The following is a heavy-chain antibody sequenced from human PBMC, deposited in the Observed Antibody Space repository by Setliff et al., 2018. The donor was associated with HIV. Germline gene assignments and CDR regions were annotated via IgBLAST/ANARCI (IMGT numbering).Heavy chain of an antibody. CDR3: ASVGSGWSHNWFDP. CDR1: GGSLNDYY. D-gene: IGHD6-19*01. CDR2: INHSGST. V-gene: IGHV4-34*01. Sequence: PSETLSLTCAVYGGSLNDYYWSWIRLPPGKGLEWIGEINHSGSTNYNPSLKSRVTISVDTSKNQFSLKLTSVTAADTAVYYCASVGSGWSHNWFDPWGQGTLVTVSS. J-gene: IGHJ5*02.